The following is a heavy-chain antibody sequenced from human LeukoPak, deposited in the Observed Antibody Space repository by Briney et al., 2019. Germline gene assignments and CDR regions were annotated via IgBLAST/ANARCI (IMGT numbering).Heavy chain of an antibody. CDR2: ISSSGNTI. J-gene: IGHJ4*02. V-gene: IGHV3-48*03. CDR3: ARSRQHSFDY. CDR1: GFTFSRYG. Sequence: GGSLRLSWATSGFTFSRYGMHWVRQAPGKGLEWISYISSSGNTIYYADSVKGRFTISRDNAKNSLYLQMNSLRAEDTGVYYCARSRQHSFDYWGQGTLVTVSS.